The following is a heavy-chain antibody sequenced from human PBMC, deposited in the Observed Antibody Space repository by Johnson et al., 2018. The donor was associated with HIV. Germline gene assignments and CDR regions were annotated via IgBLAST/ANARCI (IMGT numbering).Heavy chain of an antibody. J-gene: IGHJ3*02. CDR1: GFTFSSYA. V-gene: IGHV3-30-3*01. Sequence: VQLVESGGVVVQPGRSLRLSCAASGFTFSSYAMHWVRQAPGKGLEWVAVISYDGSNKYYADSVKGRFTISRDNSKNTLYLQMNSLRAEDTAVYYCARALTTDAFDIWGQGTMVTVSS. CDR3: ARALTTDAFDI. CDR2: ISYDGSNK. D-gene: IGHD4-17*01.